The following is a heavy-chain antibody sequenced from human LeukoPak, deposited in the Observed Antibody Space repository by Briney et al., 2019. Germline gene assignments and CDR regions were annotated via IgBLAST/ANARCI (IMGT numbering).Heavy chain of an antibody. J-gene: IGHJ4*02. CDR1: GGSIRSYY. V-gene: IGHV4-4*08. D-gene: IGHD6-19*01. CDR2: IYSSGST. Sequence: SETLSLTCTVSGGSIRSYYWGWIRQPPGKGLEWIGYIYSSGSTNYNPSLKSRVTISVDTSKNQFSLKLSSVTAADTAVYYCARVGYSSGWYVDYWGQGTLVTVSS. CDR3: ARVGYSSGWYVDY.